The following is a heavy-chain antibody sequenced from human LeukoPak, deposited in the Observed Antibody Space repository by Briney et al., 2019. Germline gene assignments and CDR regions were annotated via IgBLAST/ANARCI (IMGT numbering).Heavy chain of an antibody. Sequence: PGGSLRLSCAASRFTVSSNCMTWVRQAPGMGLEWVSVLCSGGSTYYADSVKGRFTISTDNSKNTLYLQMNSLRAEDTAVYYCARKVGYGYALDYWGQGTLVTVSS. CDR2: LCSGGST. V-gene: IGHV3-53*01. D-gene: IGHD5-18*01. CDR3: ARKVGYGYALDY. CDR1: RFTVSSNC. J-gene: IGHJ4*02.